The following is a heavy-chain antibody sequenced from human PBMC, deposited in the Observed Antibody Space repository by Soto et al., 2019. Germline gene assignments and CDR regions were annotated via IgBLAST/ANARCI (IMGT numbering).Heavy chain of an antibody. CDR3: AKEERRYFDWLPFDY. CDR2: ISGSGGST. CDR1: GFTFSSYA. V-gene: IGHV3-23*01. Sequence: GGSLRLSCAASGFTFSSYAMSWVRQAPGKGLEWVSAISGSGGSTYYADSVKGRFTISRDNSKNTLYLQMNSLRAEDTAVYYCAKEERRYFDWLPFDYWGQGTLVTAPQ. J-gene: IGHJ4*02. D-gene: IGHD3-9*01.